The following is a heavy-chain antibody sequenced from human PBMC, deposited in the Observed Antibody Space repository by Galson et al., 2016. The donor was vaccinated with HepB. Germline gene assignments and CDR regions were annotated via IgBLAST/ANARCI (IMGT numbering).Heavy chain of an antibody. J-gene: IGHJ4*02. CDR3: ARTDDYSTTRGFFDY. Sequence: SLRLSCAASLSTIRNYAMHWVRQTPGKGLEWVSDIYRGGETYHADSVKGRFTISRDNSKNTLYLQMNSLRVEDTGVYYCARTDDYSTTRGFFDYWGQGTLVTVSS. D-gene: IGHD4-11*01. CDR1: LSTIRNYA. V-gene: IGHV3-66*02. CDR2: IYRGGET.